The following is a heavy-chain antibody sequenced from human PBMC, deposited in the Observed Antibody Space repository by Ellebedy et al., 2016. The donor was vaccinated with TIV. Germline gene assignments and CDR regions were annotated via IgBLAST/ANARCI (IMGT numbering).Heavy chain of an antibody. CDR2: ISAYNGNT. J-gene: IGHJ6*02. V-gene: IGHV1-18*01. CDR1: GYTFTSYG. D-gene: IGHD3-10*01. Sequence: ASVKVSXKASGYTFTSYGISWVRQAPGQGLEWMGWISAYNGNTNYAQKLQGRVTMTTDTSTSTAYMELRSLRSDDTAVYYCARGFSGSSGIGYYYYGMDVWGQGTTVTVSS. CDR3: ARGFSGSSGIGYYYYGMDV.